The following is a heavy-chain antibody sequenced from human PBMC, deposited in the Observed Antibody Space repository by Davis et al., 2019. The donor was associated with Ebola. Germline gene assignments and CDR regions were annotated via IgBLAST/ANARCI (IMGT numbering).Heavy chain of an antibody. J-gene: IGHJ6*04. CDR3: ARISWVSRGMDV. CDR2: TYFTSKWYN. CDR1: GDSVSGNNGA. D-gene: IGHD6-13*01. V-gene: IGHV6-1*01. Sequence: HSQTLSLTCAISGDSVSGNNGAWNWIRQSPSRGLEWLGRTYFTSKWYNDYAVSVKSRIIINPDTSKNQFSLQLNFVTPEDAAVYYCARISWVSRGMDVWGKGTTVTVSS.